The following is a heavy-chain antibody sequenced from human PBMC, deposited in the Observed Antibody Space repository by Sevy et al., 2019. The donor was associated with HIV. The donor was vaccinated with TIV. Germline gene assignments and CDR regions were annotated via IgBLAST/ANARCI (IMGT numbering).Heavy chain of an antibody. D-gene: IGHD2-8*01. J-gene: IGHJ4*02. CDR1: GFTFSNYS. Sequence: GGSLRLSCAASGFTFSNYSMSWVRQPPGKGLEWVSTLSFGCGELNYADSVKGRLTISRDNSKSSVYLQMNNLGPEDTAVYYCAREGCTKPHDYWGQGTLVTVSS. V-gene: IGHV3-23*01. CDR3: AREGCTKPHDY. CDR2: LSFGCGEL.